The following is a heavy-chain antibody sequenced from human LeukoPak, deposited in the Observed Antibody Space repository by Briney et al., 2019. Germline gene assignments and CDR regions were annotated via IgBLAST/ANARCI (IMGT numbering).Heavy chain of an antibody. CDR2: INPNSGGT. Sequence: ASVKVSCKASGYTFTGYYMRWVRRAPGQGLEWMGWINPNSGGTNYAQKFQGRVTMTRDTSISTAYMELSRLRSDDTAVYYCAREYYYDSSGYSPLDYWGQGTLVTVSS. V-gene: IGHV1-2*02. J-gene: IGHJ4*02. CDR3: AREYYYDSSGYSPLDY. D-gene: IGHD3-22*01. CDR1: GYTFTGYY.